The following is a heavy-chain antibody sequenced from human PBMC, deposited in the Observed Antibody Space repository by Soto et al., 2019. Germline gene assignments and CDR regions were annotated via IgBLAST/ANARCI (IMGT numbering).Heavy chain of an antibody. V-gene: IGHV3-30*18. CDR3: AKDRAGWYSSSWSLDY. J-gene: IGHJ4*02. D-gene: IGHD6-13*01. CDR1: GFTFSSYG. Sequence: GGSLRLSCAASGFTFSSYGMHWVRQAPGKGLEWVAVISYDGSNKYYADSVKGRFTISRDNSKNTLYLQMNSLRAEDTAVYYCAKDRAGWYSSSWSLDYWGQGTLVTVSS. CDR2: ISYDGSNK.